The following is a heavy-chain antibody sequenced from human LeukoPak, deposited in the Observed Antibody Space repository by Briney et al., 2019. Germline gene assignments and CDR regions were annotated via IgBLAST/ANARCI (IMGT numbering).Heavy chain of an antibody. J-gene: IGHJ4*02. CDR2: IYSGGST. V-gene: IGHV3-66*01. Sequence: GGSLRLSCAASGFTVNNKYMTWVRQAPGKGLEWVSVIYSGGSTYYADSVKGRFTISRDNSKNTLYLQMNSLRAEDTAVYYCAREPGIAAAGASDYWGQGTLVTVSS. CDR1: GFTVNNKY. CDR3: AREPGIAAAGASDY. D-gene: IGHD6-13*01.